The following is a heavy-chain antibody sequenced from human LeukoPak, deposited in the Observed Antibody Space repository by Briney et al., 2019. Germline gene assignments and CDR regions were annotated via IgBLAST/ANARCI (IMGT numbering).Heavy chain of an antibody. CDR3: ARDRRSSGYYFTSTGMDV. V-gene: IGHV4-39*02. CDR2: IYDSGST. D-gene: IGHD3-22*01. Sequence: SETLSLTCTVSGGSIRSSYYYWGWIRQPPGKGLEWIGSIYDSGSTYYNPSLKSRVTISVDTSKNQFSLKLNSVTAADTAVYYCARDRRSSGYYFTSTGMDVWGQGTTVTVSS. CDR1: GGSIRSSYYY. J-gene: IGHJ6*02.